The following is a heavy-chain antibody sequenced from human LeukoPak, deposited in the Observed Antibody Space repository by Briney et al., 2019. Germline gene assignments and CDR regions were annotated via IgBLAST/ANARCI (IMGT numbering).Heavy chain of an antibody. CDR2: ISGSGGST. J-gene: IGHJ4*02. CDR3: VKSSYYDASGYYREFYFDS. CDR1: GFSFSNYA. D-gene: IGHD3-22*01. V-gene: IGHV3-23*01. Sequence: GGSLRLSCVSSGFSFSNYAMSWVCQAPGKGLEWVSSISGSGGSTHYVDSVKGRFTISRDKTKNTLYLQMNSLRAEDTAVYYCVKSSYYDASGYYREFYFDSWGQGTLVTVSS.